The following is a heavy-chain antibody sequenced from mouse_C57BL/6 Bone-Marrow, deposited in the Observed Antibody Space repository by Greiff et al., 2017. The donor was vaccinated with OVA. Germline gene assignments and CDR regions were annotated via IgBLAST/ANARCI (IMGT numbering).Heavy chain of an antibody. J-gene: IGHJ3*01. CDR3: ARDYGSSYTFAY. CDR2: INPGSGGT. Sequence: VQLQQSGAELVRPGTSVKVSCKASGYAFTNYLIEWVKQRPGQGLEWIGVINPGSGGTNYNEKFKGKATLHADKSSSTAYMQLSSLTSEDSAVYFCARDYGSSYTFAYWGQGTLVTVSA. V-gene: IGHV1-54*01. CDR1: GYAFTNYL. D-gene: IGHD1-1*01.